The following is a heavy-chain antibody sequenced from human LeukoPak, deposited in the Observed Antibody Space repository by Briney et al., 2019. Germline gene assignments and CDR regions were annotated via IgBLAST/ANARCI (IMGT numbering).Heavy chain of an antibody. CDR3: ARVSLGSSSWYYYGMDV. J-gene: IGHJ6*02. Sequence: GGSLRFSCAASGFTVSSNYMSWVRQAPGKGLEWVSVIYSGGSTYYADSVKGRFTISRHNSKNTLYLQMNSLRAEDTAVYYCARVSLGSSSWYYYGMDVWGQGTTVTVSS. V-gene: IGHV3-53*04. CDR2: IYSGGST. CDR1: GFTVSSNY. D-gene: IGHD6-13*01.